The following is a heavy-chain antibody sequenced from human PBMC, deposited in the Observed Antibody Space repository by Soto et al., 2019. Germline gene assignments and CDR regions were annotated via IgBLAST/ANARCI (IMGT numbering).Heavy chain of an antibody. Sequence: EVQVLESGGGLVQPGGSLRLSCAGSGFTFSNFALTWVRQAPGKGLEWVSTTRGNGEHTYYADSVKGRFTVSRDNSKNALFLEMSSLRAEDTAVYYCARGGYDFLPGFAPSPMFYFDDWGQGTLVTVSS. J-gene: IGHJ4*02. D-gene: IGHD3-9*01. CDR3: ARGGYDFLPGFAPSPMFYFDD. CDR1: GFTFSNFA. CDR2: TRGNGEHT. V-gene: IGHV3-23*01.